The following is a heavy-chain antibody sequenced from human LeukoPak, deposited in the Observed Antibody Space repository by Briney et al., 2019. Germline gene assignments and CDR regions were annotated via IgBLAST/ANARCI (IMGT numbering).Heavy chain of an antibody. V-gene: IGHV3-23*01. CDR3: ARDPSRSWWGYFDY. CDR1: GFTLSSHA. J-gene: IGHJ4*02. Sequence: PGGSLRLSCAASGFTLSSHAMSWVRQAPGKGLEWISTFSESSGSAHYADSVKGRFTISRDISKNTLYLQMNSLRAEDTAAYYCARDPSRSWWGYFDYWGQGALVTVSS. CDR2: FSESSGSA. D-gene: IGHD6-13*01.